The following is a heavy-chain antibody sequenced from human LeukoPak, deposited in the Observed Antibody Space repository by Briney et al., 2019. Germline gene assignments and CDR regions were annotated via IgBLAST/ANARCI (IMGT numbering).Heavy chain of an antibody. CDR2: ISSSSSYT. CDR1: GFTFSGYY. Sequence: GGTLRLSCTASGFTFSGYYMSWIRQAPGKGLEWVLQISSSSSYTNTADTVKGRSPISRDIAKNSLYLKMNSLREKATAVYYCARVRFAGEREDYWGQGTLVTVSS. J-gene: IGHJ4*02. D-gene: IGHD3-16*01. CDR3: ARVRFAGEREDY. V-gene: IGHV3-11*06.